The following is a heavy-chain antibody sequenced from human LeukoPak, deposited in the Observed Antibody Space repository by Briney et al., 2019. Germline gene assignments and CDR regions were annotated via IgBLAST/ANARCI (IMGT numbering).Heavy chain of an antibody. CDR2: IYTSGST. Sequence: PSETLSLTCTVSGGSISSYYWSWIRQPAGKGLEWIGRIYTSGSTNYNPSLKSRVTMSVDTSKNQFSLKLSSVTAADTAVYYCAREGCSSTSCLSPRPYYYYYYGMDVWGQGTTVTVSS. J-gene: IGHJ6*02. CDR1: GGSISSYY. D-gene: IGHD2-2*01. V-gene: IGHV4-4*07. CDR3: AREGCSSTSCLSPRPYYYYYYGMDV.